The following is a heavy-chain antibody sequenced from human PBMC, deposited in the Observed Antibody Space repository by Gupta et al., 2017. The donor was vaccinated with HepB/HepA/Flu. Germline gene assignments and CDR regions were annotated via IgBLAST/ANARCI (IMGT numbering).Heavy chain of an antibody. Sequence: EVQLLESGGGWVQPGGSLRLSCAASGLSFSSNAMSWVRQAPGKGLEWVSGIGSDINTHYADSVKGRFTISRDNSKNTVYLQMNSLRAEDTAVYYCAKDLHFWSAMDVWGEGTTVTVSS. V-gene: IGHV3-23*01. CDR3: AKDLHFWSAMDV. D-gene: IGHD3-3*02. CDR1: GLSFSSNA. J-gene: IGHJ6*03. CDR2: IGSDINT.